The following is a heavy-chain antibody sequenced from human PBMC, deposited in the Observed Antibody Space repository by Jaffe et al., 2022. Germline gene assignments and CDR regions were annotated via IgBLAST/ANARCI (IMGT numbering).Heavy chain of an antibody. V-gene: IGHV1-45*02. CDR2: ITPFNGNT. CDR1: GYTFTYRY. CDR3: AHGQGGDSSGWYVKDAFDI. Sequence: QMQLVQSGAEVKKTGSSVKVSCKASGYTFTYRYLHWVRQAPGQALEWMGWITPFNGNTNYAQKFQDRVTITRDRSMSTAYMELSSLRSEDTAMYYCAHGQGGDSSGWYVKDAFDIWGQGTMVTVSS. D-gene: IGHD6-19*01. J-gene: IGHJ3*02.